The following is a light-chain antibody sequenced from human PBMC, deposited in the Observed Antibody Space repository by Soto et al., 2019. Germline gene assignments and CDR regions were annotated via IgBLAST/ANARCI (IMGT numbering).Light chain of an antibody. CDR2: SAS. J-gene: IGKJ1*01. Sequence: EIVLTQSPATLPLSPGERATLSCRASQSVSHYLAWYQQRPGQAPRLLIYSASTRATGIPARFSGSGSGTEFTLTINSLQSEDFAVYYCQQYNNWPRTFGQGTKVEIK. V-gene: IGKV3-15*01. CDR3: QQYNNWPRT. CDR1: QSVSHY.